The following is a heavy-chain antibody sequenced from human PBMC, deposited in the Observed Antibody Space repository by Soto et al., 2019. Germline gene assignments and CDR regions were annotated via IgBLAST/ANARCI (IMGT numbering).Heavy chain of an antibody. J-gene: IGHJ6*02. D-gene: IGHD3-16*01. Sequence: ASVKVSCKASGYTFTSNSIHWVRQAPGQGLEWMGIIHPSGGSTSYAQKFQGRVTMTRDTSTSTVYMELSSLRSEDTAVYYCGRTFDSSGVAVWGQGTTVPGSS. CDR1: GYTFTSNS. CDR2: IHPSGGST. CDR3: GRTFDSSGVAV. V-gene: IGHV1-46*01.